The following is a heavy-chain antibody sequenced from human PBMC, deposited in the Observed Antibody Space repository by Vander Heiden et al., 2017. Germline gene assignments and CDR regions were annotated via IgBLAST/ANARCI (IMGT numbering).Heavy chain of an antibody. CDR2: MKSDGSTT. D-gene: IGHD3-3*01. J-gene: IGHJ4*02. CDR1: GFTFRSSW. Sequence: EVQLVESGGGLVQPGGSLRLSCVDSGFTFRSSWMHWVRQAPGTRLVWLSLMKSDGSTTDYADSVKGRFTISRDNAKNTLYLQMNGLRAEDTAVYYCARAGFFRLDYWGQGILVTVSS. V-gene: IGHV3-74*01. CDR3: ARAGFFRLDY.